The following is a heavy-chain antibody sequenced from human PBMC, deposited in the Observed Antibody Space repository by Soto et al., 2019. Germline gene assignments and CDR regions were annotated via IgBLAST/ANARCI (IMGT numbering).Heavy chain of an antibody. CDR3: ARHIIVARAFDI. J-gene: IGHJ3*02. V-gene: IGHV4-39*01. CDR2: IFYSGST. Sequence: SETLSLTCTVSGGSVTSTTYYWTWIRQPPGKGLEWIGSIFYSGSTYYNPSLKSRVTISVDTSKNQFSLKLSSVTAADTAVYYCARHIIVARAFDIWGQGTMVTVSS. D-gene: IGHD3-22*01. CDR1: GGSVTSTTYY.